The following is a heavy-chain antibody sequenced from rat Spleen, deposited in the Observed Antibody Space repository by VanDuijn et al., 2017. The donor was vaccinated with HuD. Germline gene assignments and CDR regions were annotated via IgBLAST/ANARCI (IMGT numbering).Heavy chain of an antibody. CDR3: ARYRLGLDH. CDR1: GYTIISGFD. V-gene: IGHV3-4*01. CDR2: ITYSGST. Sequence: EIQLQESGPGLVKPSQSLSLTCSVTGYTIISGFDWYWIRQFPGNKMEWMGFITYSGSTNYNPSLKSRISMTRDTSKNQFFLQLNSVTTEDTATYYCARYRLGLDHWGQGVRVTVTS. D-gene: IGHD4-6*01. J-gene: IGHJ2*01.